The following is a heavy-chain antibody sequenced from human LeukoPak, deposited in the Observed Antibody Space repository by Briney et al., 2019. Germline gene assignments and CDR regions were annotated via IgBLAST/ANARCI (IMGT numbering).Heavy chain of an antibody. CDR2: ISSSGSTI. V-gene: IGHV3-48*03. Sequence: GRSLRLSCAASGFTFSSYEMNWVRQAPGKGLEWVSYISSSGSTIYYADSVKGRFTISRDNAKNTVYLQMSSLRAGDTAVYYCASAGYSYGAFFDWGQGTLVTVSS. CDR1: GFTFSSYE. D-gene: IGHD5-18*01. J-gene: IGHJ4*02. CDR3: ASAGYSYGAFFD.